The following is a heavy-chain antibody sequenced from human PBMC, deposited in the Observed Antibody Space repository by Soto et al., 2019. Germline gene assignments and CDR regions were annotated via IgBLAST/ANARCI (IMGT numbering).Heavy chain of an antibody. V-gene: IGHV3-21*02. CDR3: VRDFGWYFRSGYMDV. CDR2: INEDSSYI. D-gene: IGHD3-3*01. J-gene: IGHJ6*03. Sequence: EVQLVESGGGLVKPGGSLRLSCAASGFSFISYSMNRVRQAPGKGLEWVSSINEDSSYIYYAHSLRGRFTISRDNAKDSLYLQMNSLRAEDTAVYYCVRDFGWYFRSGYMDVWGDGATVTVSS. CDR1: GFSFISYS.